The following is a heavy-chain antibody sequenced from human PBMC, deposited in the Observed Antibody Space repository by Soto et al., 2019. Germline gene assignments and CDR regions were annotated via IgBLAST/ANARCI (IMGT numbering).Heavy chain of an antibody. CDR3: ARDPVTTLSYGMDV. CDR2: IYHSGST. CDR1: GGSISSSNW. Sequence: PSETLSLTCAVSGGSISSSNWWSWVRQPPGKGLEWIGEIYHSGSTNYNPSLKSRVTISVDKSKNQFSLKLSSVTAADTAVYYCARDPVTTLSYGMDVWGQGTTVTVSS. J-gene: IGHJ6*02. V-gene: IGHV4-4*02. D-gene: IGHD4-17*01.